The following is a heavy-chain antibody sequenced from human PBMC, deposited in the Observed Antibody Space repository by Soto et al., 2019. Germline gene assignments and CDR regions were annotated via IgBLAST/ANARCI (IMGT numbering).Heavy chain of an antibody. J-gene: IGHJ4*01. V-gene: IGHV3-30*18. CDR3: AKDRRRWSVSASEK. D-gene: IGHD3-3*01. Sequence: QVQLVESGGGVVQPGRSLRLSCAASGFTFSKSGMHWVRQAPGKGLEWVAAISNDGSDAYYADSVQGRFNISRDNSKNTLSIQMNSLIFEDTAMYFCAKDRRRWSVSASEKWGHGTLVPVSS. CDR2: ISNDGSDA. CDR1: GFTFSKSG.